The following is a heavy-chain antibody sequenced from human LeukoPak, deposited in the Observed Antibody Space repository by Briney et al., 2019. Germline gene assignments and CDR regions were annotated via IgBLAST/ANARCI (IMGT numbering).Heavy chain of an antibody. CDR1: GYTFTSYA. D-gene: IGHD3-3*01. J-gene: IGHJ4*02. Sequence: ASVKVSCKASGYTFTSYAMNWVRQAPGQGLEWMGWINTNTGNPTYAQGFTGRFVFSLDTSVSTAYLQISSLKAEDTAVYYCARVYQGVAIFDGIDYWGQGTLVTVPS. V-gene: IGHV7-4-1*02. CDR2: INTNTGNP. CDR3: ARVYQGVAIFDGIDY.